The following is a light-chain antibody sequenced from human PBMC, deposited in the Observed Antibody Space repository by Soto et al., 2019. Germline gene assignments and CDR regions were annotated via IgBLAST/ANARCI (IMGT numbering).Light chain of an antibody. Sequence: EIVMTQSPATLSVSPRERATLSCRASQSVGSNLAWYQQKPGQAPRLLIYGASTRATGIPARFSGSGSGTEFTLTISSLQSEDFAVYYCQQYSNWHFTFGPGTKVDIK. J-gene: IGKJ3*01. CDR2: GAS. CDR1: QSVGSN. V-gene: IGKV3-15*01. CDR3: QQYSNWHFT.